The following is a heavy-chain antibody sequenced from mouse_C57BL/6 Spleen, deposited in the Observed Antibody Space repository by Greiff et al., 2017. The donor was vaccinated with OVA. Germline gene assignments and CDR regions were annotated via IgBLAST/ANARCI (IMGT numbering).Heavy chain of an antibody. CDR3: ARRITTGGYFDV. CDR1: GYTFTSYW. CDR2: IDPNSGGT. D-gene: IGHD1-1*01. Sequence: QVQLKQPGAELVKPGASVKLSCKASGYTFTSYWMHWVKQRPGRGLEWIGRIDPNSGGTKYNEKFKSKATLTVDKPSSTAYMQLSSLTSEDSAVYYCARRITTGGYFDVWGTGTTVTVSS. V-gene: IGHV1-72*01. J-gene: IGHJ1*03.